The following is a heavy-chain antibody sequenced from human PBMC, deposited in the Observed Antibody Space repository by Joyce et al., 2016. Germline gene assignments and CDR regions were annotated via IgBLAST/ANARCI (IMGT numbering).Heavy chain of an antibody. CDR1: GISLSTSGVG. J-gene: IGHJ5*02. D-gene: IGHD2-15*01. Sequence: QITLKESGPTLVTPTQTLTLTCTFSGISLSTSGVGVGWIRQPPGKALEWLALIYWDDDKRYSPSLKSRLTSTKDTAKNQVVLTMNNMDPVDTATYYCANSSIDFGITKGYCSGGSCYQGWFDPWGQGTLVTVSS. CDR2: IYWDDDK. V-gene: IGHV2-5*02. CDR3: ANSSIDFGITKGYCSGGSCYQGWFDP.